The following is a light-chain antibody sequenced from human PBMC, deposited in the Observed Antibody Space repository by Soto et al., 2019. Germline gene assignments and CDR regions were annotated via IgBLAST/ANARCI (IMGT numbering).Light chain of an antibody. CDR3: QQYGNSPWT. V-gene: IGKV3-20*01. J-gene: IGKJ1*01. CDR1: QSVSSSY. CDR2: GAS. Sequence: EIVLTQSPGTLSFSPGERATLSCRASQSVSSSYLAWYQQKLGQAPRLLIYGASSRATGIPDRFSGSGSGTDFTLTISRLEPEDLAVYYCQQYGNSPWTFGQGTRVEMK.